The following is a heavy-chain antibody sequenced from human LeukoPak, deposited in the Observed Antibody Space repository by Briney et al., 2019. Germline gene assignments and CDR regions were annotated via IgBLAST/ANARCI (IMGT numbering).Heavy chain of an antibody. CDR1: GGSISSSY. V-gene: IGHV4-59*12. D-gene: IGHD2-2*01. CDR3: ARGAPVIVVVPAAIGRSFDP. CDR2: IYYSGST. Sequence: SETLSLTCTVSGGSISSSYWSWIRQPPGKGLEWIAYIYYSGSTNYNPSLKSRVTISVDTSKNQFSLKLSSVTAADTAVYYCARGAPVIVVVPAAIGRSFDPWGQGTLVTVSS. J-gene: IGHJ5*02.